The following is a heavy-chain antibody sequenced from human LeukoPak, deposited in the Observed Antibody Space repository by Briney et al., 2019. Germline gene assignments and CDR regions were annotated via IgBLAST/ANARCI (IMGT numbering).Heavy chain of an antibody. D-gene: IGHD3-22*01. CDR2: ISGNGGST. Sequence: GGSLRLPCAASGFTFSNYVMSWVRQAPGKGLEWVSTISGNGGSTYYADSVKGRFTISRDNSKNTVYLQMNSLRAEDTAVYYCAKGLLYYYDSSGYYLDYWGQGTLVTVSS. CDR1: GFTFSNYV. V-gene: IGHV3-23*01. CDR3: AKGLLYYYDSSGYYLDY. J-gene: IGHJ4*02.